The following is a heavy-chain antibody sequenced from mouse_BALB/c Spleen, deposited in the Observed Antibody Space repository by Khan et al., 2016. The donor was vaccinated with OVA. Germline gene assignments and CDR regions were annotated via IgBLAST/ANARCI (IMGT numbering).Heavy chain of an antibody. CDR1: GFSLTSYG. Sequence: QVQLKQSGPGLVAPSQCLSITCTVSGFSLTSYGVHWVRQPPGKGLEWLGIIWAGGSTNYNSALMSRLSISKDNSKSQVFLKMNSLQTDDTAMYYCARYTTATPYWGQGTLVTVSA. J-gene: IGHJ3*01. CDR2: IWAGGST. D-gene: IGHD1-2*01. V-gene: IGHV2-9*02. CDR3: ARYTTATPY.